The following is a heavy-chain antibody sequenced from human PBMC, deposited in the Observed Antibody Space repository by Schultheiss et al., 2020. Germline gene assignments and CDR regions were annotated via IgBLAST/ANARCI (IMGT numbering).Heavy chain of an antibody. CDR2: IYHSGST. CDR1: GFTFSDYF. D-gene: IGHD2-2*01. J-gene: IGHJ6*02. V-gene: IGHV4-34*01. Sequence: GSLRLSCAASGFTFSDYFMTWIRQAPGKGLEWIGEIYHSGSTNYNPSLKSRVTISVDKSKNQFSLKLSSVTAADTAVYYCAREVPAALTIAYYYYGMDVWGQGTTVTVSS. CDR3: AREVPAALTIAYYYYGMDV.